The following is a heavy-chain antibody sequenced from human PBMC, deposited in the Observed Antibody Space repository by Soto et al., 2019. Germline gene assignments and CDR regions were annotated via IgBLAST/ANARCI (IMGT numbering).Heavy chain of an antibody. CDR1: GGSISSGDYY. Sequence: QVQLQESGPGLVKPSQTLSLTCTVSGGSISSGDYYWSWIRQPPGKGLEWIGYIYYSGSTYYNPSLKSRVTISVDTSKNQFSLKLSSVTAADTAVYYCARAILVPAATRQNWFDPWGQGTLVTVSS. CDR3: ARAILVPAATRQNWFDP. V-gene: IGHV4-30-4*01. CDR2: IYYSGST. J-gene: IGHJ5*02. D-gene: IGHD2-2*01.